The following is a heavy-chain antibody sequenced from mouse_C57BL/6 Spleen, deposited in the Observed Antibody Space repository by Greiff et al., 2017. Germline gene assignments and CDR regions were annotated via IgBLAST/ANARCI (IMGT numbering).Heavy chain of an antibody. Sequence: QVQLQQSGPELVKPGASVKISCKASGYAFSSSWMNWVKQRPGKGLEWIGRIYPGDGDTNYNGKFKGKATLTADKSSSTAYMQLSSLTSEDSAVYFCARGIYYGSSYVDWYFDVWGTGTTVTVSS. CDR2: IYPGDGDT. V-gene: IGHV1-82*01. CDR1: GYAFSSSW. D-gene: IGHD1-1*01. CDR3: ARGIYYGSSYVDWYFDV. J-gene: IGHJ1*03.